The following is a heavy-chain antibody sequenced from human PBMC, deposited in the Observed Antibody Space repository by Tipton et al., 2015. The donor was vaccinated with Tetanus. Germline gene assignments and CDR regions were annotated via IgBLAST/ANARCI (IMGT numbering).Heavy chain of an antibody. D-gene: IGHD5-12*01. Sequence: LRLSCNVSGGLITTGGYSWGWIRQPPGQGLEWLGYIYQTDSTYYNPSVRSRLTLSLQRSKNQVSLKLSSVTAADTAVYYCVRGRGLGAYSFGFEHWGQGAPVTVSS. J-gene: IGHJ4*02. V-gene: IGHV4-30-2*01. CDR2: IYQTDST. CDR1: GGLITTGGYS. CDR3: VRGRGLGAYSFGFEH.